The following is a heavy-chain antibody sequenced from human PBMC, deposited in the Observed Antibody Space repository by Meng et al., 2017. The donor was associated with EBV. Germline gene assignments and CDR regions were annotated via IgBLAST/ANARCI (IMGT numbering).Heavy chain of an antibody. CDR1: GFTVSSNY. Sequence: EVELVGSGGGLTPPGGSLRLSCAASGFTVSSNYMSWVRQAPGKGLEWVSVIYSGGSTYYADSVKGRFTISRDNSKNTLYLQMNSLRAEDTAVYYCAKHRLGPLDYWGQGTLVTVSS. D-gene: IGHD5-12*01. V-gene: IGHV3-53*01. CDR2: IYSGGST. J-gene: IGHJ4*02. CDR3: AKHRLGPLDY.